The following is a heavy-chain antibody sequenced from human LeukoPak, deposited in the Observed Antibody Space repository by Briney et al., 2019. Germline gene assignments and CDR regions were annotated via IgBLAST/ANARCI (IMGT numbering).Heavy chain of an antibody. V-gene: IGHV4-59*11. D-gene: IGHD2-2*01. CDR1: GVSISSHY. CDR2: TYYSGST. Sequence: SETLSLTCTVSGVSISSHYWSWIRRPPGKGLEWIGYTYYSGSTNYNPSLKSRVTISVDTSKNQFSLKLSSVTAADTAVYYCARGHIVVVRNYGMDVWGQGTTVTVSS. CDR3: ARGHIVVVRNYGMDV. J-gene: IGHJ6*02.